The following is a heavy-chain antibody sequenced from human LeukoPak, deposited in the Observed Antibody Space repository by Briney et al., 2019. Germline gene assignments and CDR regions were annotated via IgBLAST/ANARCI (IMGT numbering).Heavy chain of an antibody. J-gene: IGHJ4*02. Sequence: GGSLKLSCAASGFTFSSHWMSWVRQAPGKGLEWVANIKEDGSEIYYVDSVKGRFTISRDNAKNSLYLQMNSLRAEDTAVYYCTRRGYGYWGQGTLVTVSS. CDR3: TRRGYGY. CDR1: GFTFSSHW. D-gene: IGHD5-18*01. V-gene: IGHV3-7*01. CDR2: IKEDGSEI.